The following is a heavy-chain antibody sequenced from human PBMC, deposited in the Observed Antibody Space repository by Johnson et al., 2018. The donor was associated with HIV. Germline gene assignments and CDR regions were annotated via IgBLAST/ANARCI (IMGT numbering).Heavy chain of an antibody. D-gene: IGHD1-26*01. CDR1: GFTFSSYA. CDR3: AKDLIELQGAFDI. Sequence: QVQLVESGGGVVQPGRSLRLSCAASGFTFSSYAMHWVRQAPGKGLEWVAVISYDGSIKYYADSVKGRFTISRDNSKNTLYLQMNSLKTEDTAVYYCAKDLIELQGAFDIWGQGTMVTVSS. V-gene: IGHV3-30*04. J-gene: IGHJ3*02. CDR2: ISYDGSIK.